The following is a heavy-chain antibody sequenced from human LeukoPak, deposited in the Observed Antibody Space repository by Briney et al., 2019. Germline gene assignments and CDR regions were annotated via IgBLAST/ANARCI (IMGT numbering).Heavy chain of an antibody. Sequence: SETLSLTCAVSGDLISSGGHIWSWIRQPPGKGLEWIGYIYYSGSTNYNPSLKSRVTISVDTSKNQFSLKLSSVTAADTAVYYCARQSHAAMGDFDYWGQGTLVTVSS. J-gene: IGHJ4*02. CDR1: GDLISSGGHI. CDR3: ARQSHAAMGDFDY. CDR2: IYYSGST. V-gene: IGHV4-61*08. D-gene: IGHD5-18*01.